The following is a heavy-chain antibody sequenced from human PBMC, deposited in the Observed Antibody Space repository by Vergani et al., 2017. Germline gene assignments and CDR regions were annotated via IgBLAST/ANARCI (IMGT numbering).Heavy chain of an antibody. V-gene: IGHV1-69*18. J-gene: IGHJ4*02. CDR1: GGTFSSYA. CDR2: IIHIFGTA. CDR3: ARPDSIVGALEHRFDY. D-gene: IGHD1-26*01. Sequence: QVQLVQSGAEVKKPGSSVKVSCKASGGTFSSYAISWVRQAPGQGLEWMGRIIHIFGTANYAQKFQGRVTITADESTSTAYMELSSLRSEDTAVYYCARPDSIVGALEHRFDYWGQGTLVTVSS.